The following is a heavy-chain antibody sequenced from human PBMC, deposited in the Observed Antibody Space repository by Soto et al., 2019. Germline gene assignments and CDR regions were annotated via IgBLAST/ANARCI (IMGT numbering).Heavy chain of an antibody. CDR3: ARDGRYNYYDSSGLSDAFDI. J-gene: IGHJ3*02. CDR2: IIPIFGTA. V-gene: IGHV1-69*13. Sequence: LVKVSCKASGGSFSGYAISWVRQAPGQGLEWMGGIIPIFGTANYAQKFQGRVTITADESTSTAYMELSSLRSEDTAVYYCARDGRYNYYDSSGLSDAFDIWGQGTMVTVSS. CDR1: GGSFSGYA. D-gene: IGHD3-22*01.